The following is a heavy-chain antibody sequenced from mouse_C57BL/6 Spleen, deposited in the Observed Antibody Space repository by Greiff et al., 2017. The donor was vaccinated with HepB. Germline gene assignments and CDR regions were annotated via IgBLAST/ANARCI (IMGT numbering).Heavy chain of an antibody. Sequence: VQLQQSGPELVKPGASVKISCKASGYAFSSSWMNWVKQRPGKGLEWIGRIYPGDGDTNYNGKFKGKATLTADKSSSTAYMQLSSLTSEDSAVYFCARLDGYSDFDYWGQGPTLTVSS. CDR3: ARLDGYSDFDY. CDR2: IYPGDGDT. V-gene: IGHV1-82*01. CDR1: GYAFSSSW. D-gene: IGHD2-3*01. J-gene: IGHJ2*01.